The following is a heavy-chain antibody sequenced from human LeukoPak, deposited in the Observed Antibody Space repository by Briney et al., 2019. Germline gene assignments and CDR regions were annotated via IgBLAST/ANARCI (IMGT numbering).Heavy chain of an antibody. CDR3: AKGSMLSGSYFDY. CDR2: IRYDGSNK. Sequence: GGSLRLSCAASGFTFNSYGKHWVRQAPGKGLEWVAFIRYDGSNKYYADSVKGRFTISRYNSKNTLYLQMNSLRDEDTAVYYCAKGSMLSGSYFDYWGQGTLVTVSS. D-gene: IGHD1-26*01. CDR1: GFTFNSYG. V-gene: IGHV3-30*02. J-gene: IGHJ4*02.